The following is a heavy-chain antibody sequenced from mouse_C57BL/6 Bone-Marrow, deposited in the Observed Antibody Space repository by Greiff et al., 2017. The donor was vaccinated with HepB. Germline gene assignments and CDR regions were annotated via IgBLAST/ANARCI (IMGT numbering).Heavy chain of an antibody. CDR2: INPSNGGT. D-gene: IGHD1-1*01. J-gene: IGHJ4*01. Sequence: QVQLQQPGTELVKPGASVKLSCKATGYTFTSYWMHWVKQRPGQGLEWIGNINPSNGGTNYNEKFKSKATLTVDKSSSTAYMQLSSLTSEDSAVYYCAREELRESEWDYWGQGTSVTVSS. CDR1: GYTFTSYW. CDR3: AREELRESEWDY. V-gene: IGHV1-53*01.